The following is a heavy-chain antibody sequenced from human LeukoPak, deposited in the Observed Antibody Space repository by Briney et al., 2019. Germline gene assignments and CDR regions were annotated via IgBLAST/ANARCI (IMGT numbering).Heavy chain of an antibody. Sequence: PGGSLRLSCAASGFTFSSYGMSWVRQASGKGLEWVGRIRSKANTYATAYAESVKGRFTVSRDDSKNRAYLQMSSLKTEDTAVYYCTIPPFDYWGQGTLVAVSS. J-gene: IGHJ4*02. CDR2: IRSKANTYAT. CDR1: GFTFSSYG. V-gene: IGHV3-73*01. CDR3: TIPPFDY.